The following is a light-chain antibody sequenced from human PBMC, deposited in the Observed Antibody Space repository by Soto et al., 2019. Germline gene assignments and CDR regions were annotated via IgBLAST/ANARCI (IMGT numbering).Light chain of an antibody. CDR1: SSDVGGFNS. V-gene: IGLV2-11*01. Sequence: QSALTQPRSVSGSPGQSVTISCTGTSSDVGGFNSVSWYQQHPGKAPKLMIYDVNKRPSGVPDRFSGSKSGSTASLTISGLQAEDEADYYCASYRSSFTLYVFGTGTKVTIL. J-gene: IGLJ1*01. CDR3: ASYRSSFTLYV. CDR2: DVN.